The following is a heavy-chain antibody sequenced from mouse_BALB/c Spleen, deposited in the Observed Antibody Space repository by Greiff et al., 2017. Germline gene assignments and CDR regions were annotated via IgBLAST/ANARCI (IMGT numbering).Heavy chain of an antibody. CDR1: GFNIKDTY. CDR3: ARRPSYAMDY. V-gene: IGHV14-3*02. Sequence: VQLQQSGAELVKPGASVKLSCTASGFNIKDTYMHWVKQRPEQGLEWIGRIDPANGNTKYDPKFQGKATITADTSSNTAYLQLSSLTSEDTAVYYCARRPSYAMDYWGQGTSVTVSA. J-gene: IGHJ4*01. CDR2: IDPANGNT.